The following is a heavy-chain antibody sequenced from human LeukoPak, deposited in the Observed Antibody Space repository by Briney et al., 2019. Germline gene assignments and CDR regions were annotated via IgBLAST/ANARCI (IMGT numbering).Heavy chain of an antibody. CDR2: ISYDGSNK. V-gene: IGHV3-30*04. CDR3: ALRPVYCSGGSCYYYYGMDV. CDR1: GFTFSSYA. Sequence: GGSLRLSCAASGFTFSSYAMSWVRQAPGKGLEWVAVISYDGSNKYYADSVKGRFTISRDNSKNTLYLQMNSLRAEDTAVYYCALRPVYCSGGSCYYYYGMDVWGQGTTVTVSS. D-gene: IGHD2-15*01. J-gene: IGHJ6*02.